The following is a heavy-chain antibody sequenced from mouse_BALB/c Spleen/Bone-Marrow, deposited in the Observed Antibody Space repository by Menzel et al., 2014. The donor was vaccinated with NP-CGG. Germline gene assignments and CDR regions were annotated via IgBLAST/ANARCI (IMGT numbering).Heavy chain of an antibody. J-gene: IGHJ1*01. Sequence: LVKPGASVKLSCKASGYTFTSYYMYWVKQRPGQGLEWIGEINPSNGGTNFNEEFKSKATLTVDKSSNTAYVQLSSLTSEDSAVYHCTRSNYGYWFFDVWGAGTTVTVSS. CDR1: GYTFTSYY. D-gene: IGHD1-1*01. CDR3: TRSNYGYWFFDV. V-gene: IGHV1S16*01. CDR2: INPSNGGT.